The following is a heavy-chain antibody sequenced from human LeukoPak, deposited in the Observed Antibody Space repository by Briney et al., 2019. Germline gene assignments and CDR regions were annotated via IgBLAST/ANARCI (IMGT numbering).Heavy chain of an antibody. J-gene: IGHJ6*04. Sequence: ASVKVSCKASGYTFTSYDINWVRQATGQGLEWMGWMNPNSGNTGYAQKFQGRVTITADESTSTAYMELSSLRSEDTAVYYCARDRGVATIYGMDVWGKGTTVTVSS. CDR3: ARDRGVATIYGMDV. V-gene: IGHV1-8*01. CDR2: MNPNSGNT. D-gene: IGHD3-3*01. CDR1: GYTFTSYD.